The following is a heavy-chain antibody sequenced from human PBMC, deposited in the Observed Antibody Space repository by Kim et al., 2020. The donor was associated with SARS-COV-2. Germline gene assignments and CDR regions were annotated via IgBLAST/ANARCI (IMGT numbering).Heavy chain of an antibody. J-gene: IGHJ4*02. V-gene: IGHV4-39*07. CDR2: IYYSGST. CDR1: GGSISSSSYY. CDR3: ARVIGERPTDFDY. D-gene: IGHD3-16*02. Sequence: SETLSLTCTVSGGSISSSSYYWGWIRQPPGKGLEWIGSIYYSGSTYYNPSLKSRVTISVDTSKNQFSLKLSSVTAADTAVYYCARVIGERPTDFDYWGQGTLVTVSS.